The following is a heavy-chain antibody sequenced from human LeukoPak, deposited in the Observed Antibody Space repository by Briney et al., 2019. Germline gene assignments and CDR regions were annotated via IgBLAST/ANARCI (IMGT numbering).Heavy chain of an antibody. CDR3: ARESLYGIVVTYYYMDV. V-gene: IGHV4-34*01. CDR2: INHSGST. D-gene: IGHD2-2*01. J-gene: IGHJ6*03. CDR1: GGSFSGYY. Sequence: PSETLSLTCAVYGGSFSGYYWSWIRQPPGKGLEWIGEINHSGSTNYNPSLRSRVTISVDTSKNQFSLKLSSVTAADTAVYYCARESLYGIVVTYYYMDVWGKGTTVTVSS.